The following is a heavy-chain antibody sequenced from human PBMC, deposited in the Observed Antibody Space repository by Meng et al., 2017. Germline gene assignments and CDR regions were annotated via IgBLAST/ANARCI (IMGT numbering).Heavy chain of an antibody. CDR2: IWYDGSNK. CDR3: ARGLSTTYWYFDL. CDR1: GFTFSSYG. D-gene: IGHD2/OR15-2a*01. Sequence: GGVVGSGGGVGQLGGSMGLSWAASGFTFSSYGMHWVRQAPGKGLEWVAVIWYDGSNKYYADSVKGRFTISRDNSKNTLYLQMNSLRAEDTAVYYCARGLSTTYWYFDLWGRGTLVTVSS. V-gene: IGHV3-33*01. J-gene: IGHJ2*01.